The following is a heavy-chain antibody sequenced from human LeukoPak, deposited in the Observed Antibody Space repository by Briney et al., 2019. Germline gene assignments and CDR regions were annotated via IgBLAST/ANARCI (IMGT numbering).Heavy chain of an antibody. Sequence: PGGSLRLPCAASGFTFSSYAMSWVRQAPGKGLEWVSAISGSGGSTYYTDSVKGRFTISRDNSKNTLYLQMNSLRAEDTAVYYCAKDRYRSRDYFDYWGQGTLVTVSS. CDR1: GFTFSSYA. V-gene: IGHV3-23*01. J-gene: IGHJ4*02. CDR3: AKDRYRSRDYFDY. CDR2: ISGSGGST. D-gene: IGHD1-1*01.